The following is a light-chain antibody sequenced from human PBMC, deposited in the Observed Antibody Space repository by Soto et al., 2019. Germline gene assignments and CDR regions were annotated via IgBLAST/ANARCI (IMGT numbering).Light chain of an antibody. Sequence: QSVLTQPASVSGSPGQSITISCTGTISDVGGYNFVSWYQQYPGKAPKLMICDVSNRPSGVSNRFSGSKSGNTASLTISGLQAEGEADYYCSSFTGSNYVFGTGTKLTVL. CDR2: DVS. CDR1: ISDVGGYNF. V-gene: IGLV2-14*03. CDR3: SSFTGSNYV. J-gene: IGLJ1*01.